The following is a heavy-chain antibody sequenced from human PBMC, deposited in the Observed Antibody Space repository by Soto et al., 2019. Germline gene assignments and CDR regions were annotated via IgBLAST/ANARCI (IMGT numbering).Heavy chain of an antibody. D-gene: IGHD6-19*01. CDR1: GFTFRSYS. V-gene: IGHV3-21*01. CDR3: ARTDASGAPFDH. CDR2: ISSTSTYI. Sequence: VQLVESGGGLVKPGGSLRLSCAASGFTFRSYSMNWVRQAPGKSLEWVSSISSTSTYIYYADSLKGRFTISRDNAKKSFYLQMNNVTAEDTAVYYCARTDASGAPFDHWGQGTLVTVSS. J-gene: IGHJ4*02.